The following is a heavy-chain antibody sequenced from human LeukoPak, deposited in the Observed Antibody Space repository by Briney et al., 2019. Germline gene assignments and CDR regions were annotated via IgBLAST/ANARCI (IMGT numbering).Heavy chain of an antibody. D-gene: IGHD3-16*01. V-gene: IGHV3-53*04. CDR1: GFTVSSHD. Sequence: GGSLRLSCAASGFTVSSHDMSWVRQAPGKGLEWVSVIYMGGNTFYADSVKGRFTISRHTSKNTLYLQMNSLITEDTAVYYCARVGDEVAYTRGYLDYWGQGTLVTVSS. J-gene: IGHJ4*02. CDR2: IYMGGNT. CDR3: ARVGDEVAYTRGYLDY.